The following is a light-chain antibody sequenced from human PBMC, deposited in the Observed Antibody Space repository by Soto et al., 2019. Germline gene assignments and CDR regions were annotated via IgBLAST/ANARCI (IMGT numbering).Light chain of an antibody. CDR2: GVS. Sequence: ETVLTHSPVTLSLSPGERATLSCSASQSVSSNYFAWYQQKPGQAPRLLIYGVSSRPTGIPDRFSGSGSGTDFTLTISRLEHEDVAVYDCEQYGSSTRTFGQGTKVDNK. J-gene: IGKJ1*01. V-gene: IGKV3-20*01. CDR1: QSVSSNY. CDR3: EQYGSSTRT.